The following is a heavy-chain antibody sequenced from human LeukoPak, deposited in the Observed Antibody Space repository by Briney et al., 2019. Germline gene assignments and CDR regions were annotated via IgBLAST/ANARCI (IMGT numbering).Heavy chain of an antibody. D-gene: IGHD2/OR15-2a*01. CDR2: IYYSGST. Sequence: SETLSLTCTVSGGSISSYYWSWIRQPPGKGLEWIGYIYYSGSTNYNPSLKSRVTISVDTSKNQFSLKLSSVTAADTAVYYCARSNYYYYGMDVWGQGTTVTVSS. J-gene: IGHJ6*02. CDR1: GGSISSYY. V-gene: IGHV4-59*08. CDR3: ARSNYYYYGMDV.